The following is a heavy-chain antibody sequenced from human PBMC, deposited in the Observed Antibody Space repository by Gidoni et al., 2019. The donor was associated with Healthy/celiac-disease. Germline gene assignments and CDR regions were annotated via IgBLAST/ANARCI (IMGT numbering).Heavy chain of an antibody. J-gene: IGHJ6*02. CDR2: ISYDGSNK. CDR1: TFSSYG. Sequence: TFSSYGMHWVRQAPGKGLEWVAVISYDGSNKYYADSVKGRFTISRDNSKNTLYLQMNSLRAEDTAVYYCAKVGRVGATNYYYYGMDVWGQGTTVTVSS. D-gene: IGHD1-26*01. CDR3: AKVGRVGATNYYYYGMDV. V-gene: IGHV3-30*18.